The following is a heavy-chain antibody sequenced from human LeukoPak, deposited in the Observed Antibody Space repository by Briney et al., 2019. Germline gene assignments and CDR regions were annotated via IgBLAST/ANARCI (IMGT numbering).Heavy chain of an antibody. CDR1: GYSISSGYY. CDR2: IYHSGST. V-gene: IGHV4-38-2*02. D-gene: IGHD2-21*02. CDR3: ARVTGLAYCGGDCYFNYYYMDV. Sequence: SSETLSLTCTVSGYSISSGYYWGWIRQPPGKGLEWIGSIYHSGSTYYNPSLKSRVTISVDTSKNQFSLKLSSVTAADTAVYYCARVTGLAYCGGDCYFNYYYMDVWGKGTTVTVSS. J-gene: IGHJ6*03.